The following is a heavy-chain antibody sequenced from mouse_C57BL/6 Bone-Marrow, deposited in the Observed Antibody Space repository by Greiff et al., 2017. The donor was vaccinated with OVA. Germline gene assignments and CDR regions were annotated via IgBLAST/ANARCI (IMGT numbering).Heavy chain of an antibody. V-gene: IGHV3-6*01. CDR1: GYSITSGYY. D-gene: IGHD3-2*02. J-gene: IGHJ3*01. CDR2: ISYDGSN. CDR3: ASQTAQATAY. Sequence: EVKLVESGPGLVKPSQSLSLTCSVTGYSITSGYYWNWIRQFPGNKLEWMGYISYDGSNNYNPSLKNRISITRDTSKNQFFLKLNSVTTEDTATYYCASQTAQATAYWGQGTLVTVSA.